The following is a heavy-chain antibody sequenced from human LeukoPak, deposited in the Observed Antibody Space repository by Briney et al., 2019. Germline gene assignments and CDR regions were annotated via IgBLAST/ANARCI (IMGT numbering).Heavy chain of an antibody. CDR2: INPNSGGT. V-gene: IGHV1-2*02. CDR1: GYTFTGYY. J-gene: IGHJ6*03. CDR3: ARGAVPVFYYYMDV. D-gene: IGHD2-2*01. Sequence: ASVKVSCKASGYTFTGYYMHWVRQAPGQGLEWMGWINPNSGGTNYAQKFQGRVTMTRDTSISTAYMELSRLGSDDTAVYYCARGAVPVFYYYMDVWGRGTTVTVSS.